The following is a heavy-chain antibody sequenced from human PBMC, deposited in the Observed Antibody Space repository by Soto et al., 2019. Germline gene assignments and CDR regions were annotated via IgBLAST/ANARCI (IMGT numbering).Heavy chain of an antibody. D-gene: IGHD6-19*01. J-gene: IGHJ4*02. Sequence: LSETLSLTCTVSGGSISSYYWVWIRQPPGKGLEWIGSFYYTGSTYYNPSLKSRVTISVDTSENQFSLKLSSVTAADTAVYYCARQVVDGTVAGTGTFDYWGQGTLVTVSS. CDR2: FYYTGST. CDR3: ARQVVDGTVAGTGTFDY. V-gene: IGHV4-39*01. CDR1: GGSISSYY.